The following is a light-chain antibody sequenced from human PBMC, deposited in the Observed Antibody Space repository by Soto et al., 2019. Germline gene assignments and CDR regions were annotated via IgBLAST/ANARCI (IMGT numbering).Light chain of an antibody. CDR3: QQSFSAPFT. V-gene: IGKV1-39*01. J-gene: IGKJ3*01. Sequence: DIKLTQSPSSLSASLGDRVTITCRASLRISKYLNWYQQKPGKAPKVLIYAASTLQGGVPSRFSGSGSGTDFTLTINSLQPEDFATYFCQQSFSAPFTFGPGTKVDL. CDR1: LRISKY. CDR2: AAS.